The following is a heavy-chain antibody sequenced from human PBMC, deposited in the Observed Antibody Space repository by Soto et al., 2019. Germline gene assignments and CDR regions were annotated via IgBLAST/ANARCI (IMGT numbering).Heavy chain of an antibody. CDR1: GVTLSSYV. CDR3: AGFGYSKGYAH. CDR2: VIPLFGTP. D-gene: IGHD4-4*01. Sequence: GASVKVSCKASGVTLSSYVIMWVRRAPGQGLEWMGGVIPLFGTPNYAQKFRDRVTISADKSTSTAYMELRSLRSEDTAMYFCAGFGYSKGYAHWGQGTLVTVSS. V-gene: IGHV1-69*06. J-gene: IGHJ4*02.